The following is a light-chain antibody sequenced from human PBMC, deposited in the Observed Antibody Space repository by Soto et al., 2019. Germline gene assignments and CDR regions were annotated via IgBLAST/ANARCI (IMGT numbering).Light chain of an antibody. CDR3: AAWDDSLNGWV. Sequence: QSVLTQPPSASGTPGQRVIISCSGSSSNIGSNTVNWYQQLPGTAPKLLIYSNDQRPSGVPDRFSASKSGTAASLAISGLQSEVEADYYCAAWDDSLNGWVFGVGTKLTVL. J-gene: IGLJ3*02. CDR2: SND. CDR1: SSNIGSNT. V-gene: IGLV1-44*01.